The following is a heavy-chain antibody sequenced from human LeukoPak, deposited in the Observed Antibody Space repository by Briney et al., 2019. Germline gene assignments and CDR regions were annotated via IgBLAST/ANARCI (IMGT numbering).Heavy chain of an antibody. CDR1: GGTFSSYA. CDR2: MNPNSGDT. CDR3: ARLSLYDAFDI. J-gene: IGHJ3*02. Sequence: ASVTVSFKASGGTFSSYAINWVRQATGQGLEWMGWMNPNSGDTGYSQKFQGRVTMTRNTSISTAYMELSSLRSEDTAVYFCARLSLYDAFDIWGQGTMVIVSS. D-gene: IGHD3-16*02. V-gene: IGHV1-8*02.